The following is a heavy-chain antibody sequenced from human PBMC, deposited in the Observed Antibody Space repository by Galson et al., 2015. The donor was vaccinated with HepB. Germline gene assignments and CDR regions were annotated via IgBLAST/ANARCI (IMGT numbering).Heavy chain of an antibody. D-gene: IGHD3-22*01. V-gene: IGHV4-39*01. CDR2: IYYSGST. J-gene: IGHJ4*02. CDR1: GGSISSSSYY. CDR3: AGDSSGYYGFV. Sequence: SETLSLTCTASGGSISSSSYYWGWIRQPPGKGLEWIGSIYYSGSTYYNPSLKSRVTISVDTSKNQFSLKLSSVTAADTAVYYCAGDSSGYYGFVWGQGTLVTVSS.